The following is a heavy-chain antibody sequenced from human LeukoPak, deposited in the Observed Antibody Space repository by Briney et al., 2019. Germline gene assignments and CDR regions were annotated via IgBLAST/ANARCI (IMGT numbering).Heavy chain of an antibody. CDR3: ARDRSGGSFYYYYGMDV. V-gene: IGHV4-61*01. J-gene: IGHJ6*04. Sequence: SETLSLTCTVSGGSVSSGSYYWSWIRQPPGKGLEWIGYIYYSGSTNYNPSLKSRVTISVDTSKNQFSLKLSSVTAADTAVYYCARDRSGGSFYYYYGMDVRGKGTTVTVSS. D-gene: IGHD2-15*01. CDR1: GGSVSSGSYY. CDR2: IYYSGST.